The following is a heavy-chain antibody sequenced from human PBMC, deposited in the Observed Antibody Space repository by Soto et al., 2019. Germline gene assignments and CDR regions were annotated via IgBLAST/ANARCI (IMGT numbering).Heavy chain of an antibody. D-gene: IGHD2-2*01. J-gene: IGHJ6*02. CDR3: AREDRDRETVLVPAAIDGMDV. V-gene: IGHV1-69*08. Sequence: QVQLVQPGAEVRKPGSSVKVSCKASGGTFSRYSITWVRQAPGHGLEWIGRIIPIFGIASYAQKFQGRVTITADESTSSAYMELSSVICDDTAVYYCAREDRDRETVLVPAAIDGMDVWGQGTTVTVSS. CDR2: IIPIFGIA. CDR1: GGTFSRYS.